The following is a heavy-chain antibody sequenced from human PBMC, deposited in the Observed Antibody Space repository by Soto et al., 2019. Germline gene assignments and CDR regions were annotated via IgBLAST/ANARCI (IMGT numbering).Heavy chain of an antibody. V-gene: IGHV3-74*01. J-gene: IGHJ5*01. Sequence: GGSLRLSCAASGFTFSSHWMHWVRQAPGKGLVWVSRINGDGRSTSYADSVKGRFTISRDNAKNMLNLKVNSLRADDTALYYCAGSPGLSRISGTTLGAWGQGTLVTVSS. CDR3: AGSPGLSRISGTTLGA. D-gene: IGHD1-7*01. CDR2: INGDGRST. CDR1: GFTFSSHW.